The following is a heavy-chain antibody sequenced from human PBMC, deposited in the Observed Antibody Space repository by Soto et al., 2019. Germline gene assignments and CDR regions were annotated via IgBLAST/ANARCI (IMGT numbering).Heavy chain of an antibody. J-gene: IGHJ5*02. CDR3: ARFYSYGQRDNWFDP. D-gene: IGHD5-18*01. V-gene: IGHV5-10-1*01. CDR2: IDPSDSYT. Sequence: PGESLKISCKGSGYSFTSYWISWVRQMPGKGMEWMGRIDPSDSYTNYSPSFQGHVTISADRSISTAYLQWSSLKASDTAMYYCARFYSYGQRDNWFDPWGQGTLVTVSS. CDR1: GYSFTSYW.